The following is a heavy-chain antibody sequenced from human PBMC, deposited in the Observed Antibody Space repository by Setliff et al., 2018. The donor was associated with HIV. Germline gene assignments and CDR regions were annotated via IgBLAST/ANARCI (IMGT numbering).Heavy chain of an antibody. CDR3: ATEGREKLALFDH. CDR1: GASLKSQY. Sequence: PSETLSLTCNVSGASLKSQYWSWIRQPPGKGLEWIGNIYYSGDTNYNPSLKSRVTISVDMSKNQFSLRVKSVTTADTAVYYCATEGREKLALFDHWGLGILVTVSS. D-gene: IGHD6-6*01. J-gene: IGHJ4*02. V-gene: IGHV4-59*11. CDR2: IYYSGDT.